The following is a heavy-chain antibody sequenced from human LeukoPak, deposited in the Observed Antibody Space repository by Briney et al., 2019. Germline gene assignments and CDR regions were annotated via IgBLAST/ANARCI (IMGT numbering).Heavy chain of an antibody. Sequence: PGGSLRLSCAASGFTFSSYTMNWVRQAPGKGLEWVSSISKSSNYMYYADSVKGRFTISRDNAKNTVYLQMNSLRAEDKTVYFCAWSDILTGFPVDVWGKGTTFTVSS. CDR1: GFTFSSYT. V-gene: IGHV3-21*01. CDR2: ISKSSNYM. D-gene: IGHD3-9*01. CDR3: AWSDILTGFPVDV. J-gene: IGHJ6*04.